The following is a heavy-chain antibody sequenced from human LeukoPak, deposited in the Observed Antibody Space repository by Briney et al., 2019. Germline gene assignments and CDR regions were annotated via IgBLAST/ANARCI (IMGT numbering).Heavy chain of an antibody. Sequence: SETLSLTCSVSGGSISNSSYYWGWIRQPPGKGLEWVGSIYYTGLAYYNPSLESRVTMSGDTSKNQFSLKPSSMTAADTAVYYCARHRGYCSSTSCHPFDYWGLGTLVTVSS. CDR3: ARHRGYCSSTSCHPFDY. J-gene: IGHJ4*02. D-gene: IGHD2-2*01. V-gene: IGHV4-39*01. CDR1: GGSISNSSYY. CDR2: IYYTGLA.